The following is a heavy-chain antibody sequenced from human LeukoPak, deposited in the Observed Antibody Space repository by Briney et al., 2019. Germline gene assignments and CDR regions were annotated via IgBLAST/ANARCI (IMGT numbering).Heavy chain of an antibody. CDR1: GFSLSTSGVG. Sequence: ESGPTLVKPTQTLTLTCTFSGFSLSTSGVGVGWIRQPPGKALEWLALIYWDDDKRYSPSLKSRLTITKDTSKNQVVLTMTNMDPVDTPTYYCAQLYGYCNSTSCRRGYYFDYWGQGTLVTVSS. J-gene: IGHJ4*02. CDR3: AQLYGYCNSTSCRRGYYFDY. CDR2: IYWDDDK. V-gene: IGHV2-5*02. D-gene: IGHD2-2*01.